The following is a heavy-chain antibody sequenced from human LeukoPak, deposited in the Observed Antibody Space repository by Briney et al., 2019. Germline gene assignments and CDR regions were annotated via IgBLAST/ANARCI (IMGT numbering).Heavy chain of an antibody. CDR1: GFTLSTYG. CDR2: IWYDGSNT. Sequence: GGSLRLSCEASGFTLSTYGMHWVRQAPGKGLEWVAVIWYDGSNTECIESVKGRFTISRDKSKNTMYLQMNSLRDEDTAFYYCARGGQLVPFDYWGQGTLVTVSS. D-gene: IGHD6-6*01. CDR3: ARGGQLVPFDY. V-gene: IGHV3-33*01. J-gene: IGHJ4*02.